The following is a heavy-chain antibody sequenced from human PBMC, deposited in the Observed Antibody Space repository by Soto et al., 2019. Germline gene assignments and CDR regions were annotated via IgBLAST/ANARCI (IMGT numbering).Heavy chain of an antibody. Sequence: PSETLSLSCAASGFTFSSYAMSWVRQAPGKGLEWVSAISGSGGSTYYADSVKGRFTISRDNSKNTLYLQMNSLRAEDTAVYYCAKGGGFGETGYYYGMDVWGQGTTVTVSS. V-gene: IGHV3-23*01. CDR2: ISGSGGST. J-gene: IGHJ6*02. D-gene: IGHD3-10*01. CDR3: AKGGGFGETGYYYGMDV. CDR1: GFTFSSYA.